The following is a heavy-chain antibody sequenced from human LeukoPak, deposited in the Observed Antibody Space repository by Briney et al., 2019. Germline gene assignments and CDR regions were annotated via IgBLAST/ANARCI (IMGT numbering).Heavy chain of an antibody. CDR3: ARDPSGYFNY. V-gene: IGHV4-61*01. CDR2: IYYSGST. D-gene: IGHD3-22*01. J-gene: IGHJ4*02. CDR1: GGSISSSSYY. Sequence: SETLSLTCTVSGGSISSSSYYWSWIRQPPGKGLDWIGYIYYSGSTNYNPSLKSRVTISVDTSKNQFSLRLSSVTAADTAVYYCARDPSGYFNYWGQGILATVSS.